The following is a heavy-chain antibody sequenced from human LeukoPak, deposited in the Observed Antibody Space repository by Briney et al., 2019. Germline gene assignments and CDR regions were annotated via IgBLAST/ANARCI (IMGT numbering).Heavy chain of an antibody. CDR1: GYRFSSFW. CDR2: IYPGDSDT. CDR3: TRPGSDYGHVFDI. D-gene: IGHD4-17*01. V-gene: IGHV5-51*01. Sequence: GESLKISCKGSGYRFSSFWIGWVRQMPGKGLEWMGIIYPGDSDTRYSPSFQGQVTISADKSISTAYLQWSSLKASDTAMYYCTRPGSDYGHVFDIWGQGTMVTVSS. J-gene: IGHJ3*02.